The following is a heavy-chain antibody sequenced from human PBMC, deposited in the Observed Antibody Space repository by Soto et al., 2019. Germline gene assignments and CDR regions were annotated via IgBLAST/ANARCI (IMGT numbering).Heavy chain of an antibody. CDR1: GFTVSNYW. D-gene: IGHD2-2*02. CDR3: ARVCSSTICDRPFQL. J-gene: IGHJ1*01. V-gene: IGHV3-74*01. CDR2: INSDGTTT. Sequence: EVQLVESGGDLVQPGGSLRLSCAASGFTVSNYWMHCVRQAPGKGLVWVSPINSDGTTTDYVDSVKGRFTISRDSAKNTLDLQMNGLSDEDTAVYYCARVCSSTICDRPFQLWGQGTLVTVSS.